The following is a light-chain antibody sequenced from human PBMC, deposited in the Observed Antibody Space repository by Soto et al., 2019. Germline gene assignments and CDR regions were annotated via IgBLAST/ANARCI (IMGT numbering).Light chain of an antibody. V-gene: IGLV2-23*02. J-gene: IGLJ1*01. CDR2: EVS. Sequence: QSVLTQPASVSGSPGQSITISCTGTSSDVGSYNLVSWYQQHPGKAPKLMIYEVSKRPSGVSNRFSGSKSGNTASLTISGLQAEEEADYYCCSYAGSSTFEYVFGTGTKVTVL. CDR1: SSDVGSYNL. CDR3: CSYAGSSTFEYV.